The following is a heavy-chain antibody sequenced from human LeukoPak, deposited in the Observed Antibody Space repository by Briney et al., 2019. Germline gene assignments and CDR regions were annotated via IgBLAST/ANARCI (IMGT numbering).Heavy chain of an antibody. CDR3: ARERGVVVVPAARGYYFDY. J-gene: IGHJ4*02. D-gene: IGHD2-2*01. V-gene: IGHV4-4*07. CDR2: IYTSGST. CDR1: GGSISSYY. Sequence: SETLSLTCTVSGGSISSYYWSWIRQPVGKGLEWIGRIYTSGSTNYNPSLKSRVTISVDKSKNQFSLKLSSVTAADTAVYYCARERGVVVVPAARGYYFDYWGQGTLVTVSS.